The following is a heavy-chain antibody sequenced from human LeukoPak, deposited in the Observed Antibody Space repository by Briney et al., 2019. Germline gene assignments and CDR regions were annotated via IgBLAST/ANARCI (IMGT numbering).Heavy chain of an antibody. CDR2: IDWDDDK. CDR1: GFSLSTSGMC. J-gene: IGHJ4*02. CDR3: ARILRTGKDTIFDY. V-gene: IGHV2-70*11. D-gene: IGHD3-3*01. Sequence: SGPTLVNPTQTLTLTCTFSGFSLSTSGMCVSWIRQPPGKALEWLARIDWDDDKYYSTSLKTRLTISKDTSKNQVVLTMTNMDPVYTPTDYCARILRTGKDTIFDYWGQGTLVTVSS.